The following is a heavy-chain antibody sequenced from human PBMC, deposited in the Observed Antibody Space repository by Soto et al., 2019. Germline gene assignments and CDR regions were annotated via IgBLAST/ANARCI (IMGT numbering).Heavy chain of an antibody. D-gene: IGHD5-18*01. CDR1: GFTFSSYW. Sequence: EVQLVESGGGLVQPGGSLRLSCAASGFTFSSYWMHWVRQAPGKGLVWVSRINSDGSSTSYADSVKGQFTISRDNAKNTLYLQMNSLRAEDTAVYYCARAGPRIQLWFYRQGDYYYGMDVWGQGTTVTVSS. J-gene: IGHJ6*02. CDR3: ARAGPRIQLWFYRQGDYYYGMDV. V-gene: IGHV3-74*01. CDR2: INSDGSST.